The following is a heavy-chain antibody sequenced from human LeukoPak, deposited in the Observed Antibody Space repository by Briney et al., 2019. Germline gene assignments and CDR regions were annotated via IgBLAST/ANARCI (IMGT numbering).Heavy chain of an antibody. D-gene: IGHD6-25*01. V-gene: IGHV4-39*01. CDR1: GGSISISSHY. Sequence: SETLSLTCTVSGGSISISSHYWAWIRQPPGKGLECIGNIYYSGSTHYNPSLKSRVTMSLDTSKNQFCLKVTSVTAADTAIYYCARLADRARGGHFDYWGQGMLVTVSS. CDR2: IYYSGST. J-gene: IGHJ4*02. CDR3: ARLADRARGGHFDY.